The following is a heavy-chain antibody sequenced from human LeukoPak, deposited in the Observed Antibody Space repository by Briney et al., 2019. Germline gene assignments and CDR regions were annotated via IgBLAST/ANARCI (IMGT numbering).Heavy chain of an antibody. CDR2: IYYSGST. D-gene: IGHD3-3*01. Sequence: SETLSLTCTVSGGSISSYYWSWIRQPPGKGLEWIGYIYYSGSTNYNPSLKSRVTISVDTSKNQFSLKLSSVTAADTAVYYCARDYDFWSGGDDYWDQGTLVTVSS. CDR1: GGSISSYY. V-gene: IGHV4-59*08. J-gene: IGHJ4*02. CDR3: ARDYDFWSGGDDY.